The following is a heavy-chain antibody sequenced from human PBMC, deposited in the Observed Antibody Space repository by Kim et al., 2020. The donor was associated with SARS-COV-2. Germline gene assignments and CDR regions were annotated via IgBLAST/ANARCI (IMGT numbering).Heavy chain of an antibody. CDR2: IYYSGST. CDR3: ARKEGAYCGGDCYSEY. J-gene: IGHJ1*01. V-gene: IGHV4-39*01. D-gene: IGHD2-21*02. Sequence: SETLSLTCTVSGGSISSSSYYWGWIRQPPGKGLEWIGSIYYSGSTYYNPSLKSRVTISVDTSKNQFSLKLSSVTAADTAVYYCARKEGAYCGGDCYSEY. CDR1: GGSISSSSYY.